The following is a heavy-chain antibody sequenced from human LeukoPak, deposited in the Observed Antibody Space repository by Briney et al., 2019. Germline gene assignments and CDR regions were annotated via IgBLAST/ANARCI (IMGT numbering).Heavy chain of an antibody. CDR2: INAYNGNT. V-gene: IGHV1-18*04. J-gene: IGHJ5*02. Sequence: GASVKVSCKASGYTFTSYGISWVRQAPGQGLEWMGWINAYNGNTNYAQKLQGRVTMTTDTSTSTAYRELRSLRSDDPAVYYCARGVLWFGDGGNWFDPWGQGTLVTVSS. CDR3: ARGVLWFGDGGNWFDP. CDR1: GYTFTSYG. D-gene: IGHD3-10*01.